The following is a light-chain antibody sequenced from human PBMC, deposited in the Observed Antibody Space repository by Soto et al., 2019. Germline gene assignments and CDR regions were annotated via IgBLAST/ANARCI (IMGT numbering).Light chain of an antibody. V-gene: IGKV1-6*01. CDR2: AAS. J-gene: IGKJ4*01. CDR1: QDIRSD. Sequence: AIQMTQSPSSLSASVGDRVTVTCRARQDIRSDVGWYQQKPGQAPKVLMYAASRLHSGVPSRFSGSGSGTNFVLTISSLQAEDVASYYCLQNNTYPLTFGGGTKV. CDR3: LQNNTYPLT.